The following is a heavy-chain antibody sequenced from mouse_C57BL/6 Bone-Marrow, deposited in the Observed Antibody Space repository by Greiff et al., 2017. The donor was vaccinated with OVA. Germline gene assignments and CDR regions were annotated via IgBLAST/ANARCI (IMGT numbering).Heavy chain of an antibody. V-gene: IGHV1-52*01. CDR3: ARKGANWDRVDY. D-gene: IGHD4-1*01. CDR1: GYTFTSYW. Sequence: QVQLQQPGAELVRPGSSVKLSCKASGYTFTSYWMHWVKQRPIQGLEWIGNIDPSDSETHYNQKFKDKATLTVDKSSSTAYMQLSSLTSEDSAVYYCARKGANWDRVDYWGQGTTLTVSS. J-gene: IGHJ2*01. CDR2: IDPSDSET.